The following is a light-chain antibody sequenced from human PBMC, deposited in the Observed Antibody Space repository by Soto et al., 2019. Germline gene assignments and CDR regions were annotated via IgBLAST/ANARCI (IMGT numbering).Light chain of an antibody. V-gene: IGLV2-14*01. CDR3: PAYTSSSTLLV. J-gene: IGLJ2*01. CDR1: SSDVGGYNY. CDR2: EVS. Sequence: QSVLTQPASVSGSPGQSITISCTGTSSDVGGYNYVSWYQQHPGKAPKLMIYEVSNRLSVVSNRFSGSKSGNTASLTNSGLKDEEEAYYYCPAYTSSSTLLVFGGGNKLTVL.